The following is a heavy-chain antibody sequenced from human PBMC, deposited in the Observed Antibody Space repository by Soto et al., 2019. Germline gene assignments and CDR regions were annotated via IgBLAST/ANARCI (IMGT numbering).Heavy chain of an antibody. CDR3: ARALLGSYYDYYHLHV. Sequence: EVQLVESGGGLVQPGGSLRLSCAASGFTFSSYEMNWVRQAPGKGLEWVSYISHSGSTTSYADSVMGRFTISRDDAKNSLYLQMHSLRAEDTAIYFCARALLGSYYDYYHLHVWGPGTTVTVSS. J-gene: IGHJ6*02. CDR1: GFTFSSYE. CDR2: ISHSGSTT. D-gene: IGHD2-15*01. V-gene: IGHV3-48*03.